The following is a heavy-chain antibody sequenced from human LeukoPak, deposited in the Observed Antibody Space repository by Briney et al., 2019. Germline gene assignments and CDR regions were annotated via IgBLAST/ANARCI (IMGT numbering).Heavy chain of an antibody. Sequence: SVKVSCKASGYTFTGYYMHWVRQAPGQGLEWMGGIIPIFGTANYAQKFQGRVTITADESTSTAYMELSSLRSEDTAVYYCARARGIGGYSYLTGWFDPWGQGTLVTVSS. CDR3: ARARGIGGYSYLTGWFDP. CDR1: GYTFTGYY. CDR2: IIPIFGTA. V-gene: IGHV1-69*13. J-gene: IGHJ5*02. D-gene: IGHD5-18*01.